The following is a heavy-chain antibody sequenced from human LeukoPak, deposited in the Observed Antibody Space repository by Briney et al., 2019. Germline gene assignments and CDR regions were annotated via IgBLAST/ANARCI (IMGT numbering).Heavy chain of an antibody. J-gene: IGHJ4*02. CDR2: IYYSGNT. CDR1: GVSISSSNSY. Sequence: SETLSLTCTVSGVSISSSNSYWGWIRQPPGKGLEWIGSIYYSGNTYYNASLKSQVSISIDTSKNQFSLRLTSVTAADTAVYYCASKRVDTAMAIDYWGQGTLVTVSS. V-gene: IGHV4-39*01. D-gene: IGHD5-18*01. CDR3: ASKRVDTAMAIDY.